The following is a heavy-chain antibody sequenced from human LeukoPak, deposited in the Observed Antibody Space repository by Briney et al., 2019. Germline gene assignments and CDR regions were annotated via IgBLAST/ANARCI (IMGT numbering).Heavy chain of an antibody. CDR2: IYYSGST. Sequence: SETLSLTCTVSGGSINNYYWSWIRQPPGTGLEWIGYIYYSGSTNYNPSLKSRVTISVDTSKNQFSLKMSSLTAADTAVYYCARHRGSGYPYFDYWGQGTLVTVSS. CDR3: ARHRGSGYPYFDY. J-gene: IGHJ4*02. CDR1: GGSINNYY. V-gene: IGHV4-59*01. D-gene: IGHD3-22*01.